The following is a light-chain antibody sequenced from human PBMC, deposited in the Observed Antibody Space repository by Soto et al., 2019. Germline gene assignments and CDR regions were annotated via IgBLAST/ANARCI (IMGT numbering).Light chain of an antibody. V-gene: IGKV3-11*01. Sequence: VLTQSPATLSLSPGERATPSCRASQSVRSYLAWYQQKPGQAPRLLIYDASNRDTGIPARFSGSGSGTDFTPTISSLEPEDFAVYYCQHRSSWPLTFGGGTKVDIK. CDR3: QHRSSWPLT. CDR2: DAS. J-gene: IGKJ4*01. CDR1: QSVRSY.